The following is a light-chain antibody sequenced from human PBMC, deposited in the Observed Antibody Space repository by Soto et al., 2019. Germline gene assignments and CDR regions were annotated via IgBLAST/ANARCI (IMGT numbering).Light chain of an antibody. Sequence: DIQMTQSPSSLSASVGDRVTITCRASQSISSYLNWYQQKPGKAPKLLIYAASSLQSGVPSRFSGSGSGTDFTLTISSLQPEDFALYYCQQSYSDSWTFGQGTKVE. CDR1: QSISSY. V-gene: IGKV1-39*01. CDR3: QQSYSDSWT. J-gene: IGKJ1*01. CDR2: AAS.